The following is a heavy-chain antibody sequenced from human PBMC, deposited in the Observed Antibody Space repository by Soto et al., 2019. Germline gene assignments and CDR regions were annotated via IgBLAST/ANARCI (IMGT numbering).Heavy chain of an antibody. V-gene: IGHV4-30-4*01. CDR1: GDSIGSGDNY. J-gene: IGHJ6*01. Sequence: QVRLKESGPGLVKPSQTLSLTCTVSGDSIGSGDNYWSWIRQPPGKGLEWIGYIHSSGGTVYHPSLRGRVSLSVDTSKNQLLLRMTSVSAADTAVYFCARVQRIRLYYYGVDVWGQGTTVTVSS. CDR2: IHSSGGT. CDR3: ARVQRIRLYYYGVDV. D-gene: IGHD2-21*01.